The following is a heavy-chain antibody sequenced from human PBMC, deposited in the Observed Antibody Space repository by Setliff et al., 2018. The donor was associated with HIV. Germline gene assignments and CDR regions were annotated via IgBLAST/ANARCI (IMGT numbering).Heavy chain of an antibody. V-gene: IGHV4-31*03. D-gene: IGHD3-9*01. CDR3: AGGRYFRDIRDSRFDF. CDR2: MYHSGST. J-gene: IGHJ4*02. CDR1: GVSITTDGYY. Sequence: SQTLSLTCSVSGVSITTDGYYWSWIRHYPGKGLEWIGYMYHSGSTYYNASLASRLIMSLDPSKNQFSLKLNSMTAADTAMYYCAGGRYFRDIRDSRFDFWGQGMLVTVSS.